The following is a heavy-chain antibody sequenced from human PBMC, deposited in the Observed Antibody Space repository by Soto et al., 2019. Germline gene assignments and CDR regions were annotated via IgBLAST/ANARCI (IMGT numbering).Heavy chain of an antibody. CDR2: IRSKANSYAT. V-gene: IGHV3-73*01. CDR1: VFTFGGSA. D-gene: IGHD3-22*01. CDR3: TRHSNDDMIRK. Sequence: VGSLRLSCESSVFTFGGSAMHCVRQSSGKWLEWVGRIRSKANSYATAYAASVKGRFSISRDESKNTAYLQMNSLKTEDTAVYYYTRHSNDDMIRKWGQATQVNVSS. J-gene: IGHJ4*02.